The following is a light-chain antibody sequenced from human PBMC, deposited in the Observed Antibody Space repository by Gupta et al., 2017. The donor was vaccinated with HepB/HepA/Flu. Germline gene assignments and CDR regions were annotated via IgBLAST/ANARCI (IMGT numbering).Light chain of an antibody. Sequence: DIRMTQSPSSLSASVGDRVTITCRASQSIGTLLAWYQQKLGKAPKVLIYKASTLESGVPSRFSGSGSGTEFTLTISSLQPDDFATYYCHQYNTLSRTFGQGTKVEIK. J-gene: IGKJ1*01. CDR3: HQYNTLSRT. CDR2: KAS. CDR1: QSIGTL. V-gene: IGKV1-5*03.